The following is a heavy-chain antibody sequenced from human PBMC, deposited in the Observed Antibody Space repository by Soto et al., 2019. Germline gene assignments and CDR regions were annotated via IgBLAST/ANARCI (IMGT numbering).Heavy chain of an antibody. CDR1: GFTFSNAW. J-gene: IGHJ6*02. V-gene: IGHV3-15*01. D-gene: IGHD1-1*01. CDR2: IKSKTDGGTT. Sequence: LRLSCAASGFTFSNAWMSWVRQAPGKGLEWVGRIKSKTDGGTTDYAAPVKGRFTISRDDSKNTLYLQMNSLKTEDTAVYYCTTTIRGYYYGMDVWGQGTTVTVSS. CDR3: TTTIRGYYYGMDV.